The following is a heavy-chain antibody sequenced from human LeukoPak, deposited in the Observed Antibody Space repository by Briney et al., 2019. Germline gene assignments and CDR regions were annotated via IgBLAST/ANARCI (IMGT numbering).Heavy chain of an antibody. J-gene: IGHJ5*02. CDR1: GGSFSSGSFC. CDR2: IYTSGIT. D-gene: IGHD3-10*01. Sequence: PSESLSLSCTVSGGSFSSGSFCWSWIRQPAGRGLEWSVRIYTSGITNYNPSLKSRVIISVDTSKNQFSLKQSSVTAADTAVYYCARDERGELWGSRRVYWFDPWGQGTLVTVSS. V-gene: IGHV4-61*02. CDR3: ARDERGELWGSRRVYWFDP.